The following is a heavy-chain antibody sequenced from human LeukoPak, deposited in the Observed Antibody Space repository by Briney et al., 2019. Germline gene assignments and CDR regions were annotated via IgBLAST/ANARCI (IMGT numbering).Heavy chain of an antibody. CDR1: GFTFSSYA. D-gene: IGHD6-19*01. CDR3: AKDKARLVYYYMDV. V-gene: IGHV3-23*01. J-gene: IGHJ6*03. Sequence: GGSLRLSRAASGFTFSSYAMSWVRQAPGKGLEWVSAISGSGGSTYYADSVKGRFTISRDNSKNTLYLQMNSLRAEDTAVYYCAKDKARLVYYYMDVWGKGTTVTVSS. CDR2: ISGSGGST.